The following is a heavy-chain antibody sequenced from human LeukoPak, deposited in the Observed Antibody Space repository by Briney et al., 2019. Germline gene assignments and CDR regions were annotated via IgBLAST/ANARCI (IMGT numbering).Heavy chain of an antibody. D-gene: IGHD3-10*01. V-gene: IGHV1-3*01. Sequence: ASVKVSCNASGYTFTSYAMHWVRQAPGQRLEWMGWINAGNGNTKYSQKFQGRVTITRDTSASTAYMELSSLRSEDTAVYYCARGEYYYGSGRIFDYWGQGTLVTVSS. J-gene: IGHJ4*02. CDR2: INAGNGNT. CDR3: ARGEYYYGSGRIFDY. CDR1: GYTFTSYA.